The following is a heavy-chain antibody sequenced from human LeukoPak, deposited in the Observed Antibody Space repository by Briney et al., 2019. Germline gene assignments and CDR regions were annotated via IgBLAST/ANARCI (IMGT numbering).Heavy chain of an antibody. CDR3: ARVRVSGSYLYYFDS. D-gene: IGHD1-26*01. Sequence: SETLSLTCTVSGGSISSYHWSWVRQPPGKGLEWIGYILTSGSTNYNPSLKSRLIISVDTSKNQFTLKVNSVTAADTAVYYCARVRVSGSYLYYFDSWGQGNLVTVSS. CDR2: ILTSGST. V-gene: IGHV4-4*09. CDR1: GGSISSYH. J-gene: IGHJ4*02.